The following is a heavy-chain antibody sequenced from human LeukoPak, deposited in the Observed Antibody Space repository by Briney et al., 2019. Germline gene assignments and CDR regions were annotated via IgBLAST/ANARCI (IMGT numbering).Heavy chain of an antibody. Sequence: GGSLRHSCAASGFTFSGYWMIWLRQAPGKGLEWVANIKQGGSVKYYVDPVSGRFTISRDNAKNLLYLQMNSLRDEDTAVYYCLRGSGGYSSVWYDAFDVWGRGTKVTVSS. CDR2: IKQGGSVK. J-gene: IGHJ3*01. V-gene: IGHV3-7*01. D-gene: IGHD6-19*01. CDR3: LRGSGGYSSVWYDAFDV. CDR1: GFTFSGYW.